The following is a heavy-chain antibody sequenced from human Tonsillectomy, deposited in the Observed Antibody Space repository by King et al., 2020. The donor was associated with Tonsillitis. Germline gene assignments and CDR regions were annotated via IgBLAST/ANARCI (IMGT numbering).Heavy chain of an antibody. CDR2: IFYSGST. CDR1: GGSIRTSDYH. CDR3: ARVHSYGDYFYGLDV. J-gene: IGHJ6*02. Sequence: QLQESGPGLMKPSQTLSLTCTVSGGSIRTSDYHWSWIRQHPGKGLECIGYIFYSGSTYYNPSLKSRLTISLDSSKNQFSLKLSSVTAADTAVYYCARVHSYGDYFYGLDVWGQGTTVPVSS. D-gene: IGHD4-17*01. V-gene: IGHV4-31*03.